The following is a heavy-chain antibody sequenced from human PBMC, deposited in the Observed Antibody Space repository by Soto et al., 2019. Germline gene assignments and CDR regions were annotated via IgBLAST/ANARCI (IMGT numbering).Heavy chain of an antibody. CDR2: INHSGST. CDR1: GGSFSGYY. J-gene: IGHJ6*02. D-gene: IGHD6-13*01. V-gene: IGHV4-34*01. Sequence: PSATLSLTCAVYGGSFSGYYWSWIRQPPGKGLEWIGEINHSGSTNYNPSLKSRVTISVDTSKNQFSLKLSSVTAADTAVYYCASLIAAGPGYYYYYGMDVWGQGTTVTVSS. CDR3: ASLIAAGPGYYYYYGMDV.